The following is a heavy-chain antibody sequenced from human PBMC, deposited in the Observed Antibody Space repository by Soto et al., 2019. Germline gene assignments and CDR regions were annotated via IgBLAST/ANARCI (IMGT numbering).Heavy chain of an antibody. D-gene: IGHD3-16*02. V-gene: IGHV3-30*18. CDR1: GFTFSTYG. J-gene: IGHJ4*02. CDR3: AKDTGTYRYTGPDY. Sequence: QVQLVESGGGVVQPGKSLRLSCAASGFTFSTYGMHWVRQAPGKGLEWVTFTPYDGRNKYYADSVKGRFSISRDNSKNPVYLQMNGLRVEDTAVYYCAKDTGTYRYTGPDYWGQGTPVTVSS. CDR2: TPYDGRNK.